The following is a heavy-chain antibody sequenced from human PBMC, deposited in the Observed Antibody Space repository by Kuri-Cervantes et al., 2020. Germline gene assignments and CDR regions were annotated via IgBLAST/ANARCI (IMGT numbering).Heavy chain of an antibody. Sequence: AAVKVSCKASDYTFSSYGCSGVRQARGQGVEGMGWISAYNGITNYAQKFQGRVTIIRNTSISTAYMELSSLRSEETAVYYCARGLRQWLNWGDAFDIWGQGTMVTVSS. V-gene: IGHV1-18*04. CDR2: ISAYNGIT. J-gene: IGHJ3*02. D-gene: IGHD6-19*01. CDR1: DYTFSSYG. CDR3: ARGLRQWLNWGDAFDI.